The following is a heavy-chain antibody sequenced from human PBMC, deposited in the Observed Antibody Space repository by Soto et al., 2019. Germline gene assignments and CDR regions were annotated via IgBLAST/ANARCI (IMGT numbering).Heavy chain of an antibody. CDR1: GGSFSGYY. V-gene: IGHV4-34*01. CDR3: GRVAAARYWYFDL. CDR2: INHSGST. Sequence: SETLSLTCAVYGGSFSGYYWSWIRQPPGKGLEWIGEINHSGSTNYNPSLKSRVTISVDTSKNQFSLKLSSVTAADTAVYYCGRVAAARYWYFDLWGRGTLVTVSS. J-gene: IGHJ2*01. D-gene: IGHD6-6*01.